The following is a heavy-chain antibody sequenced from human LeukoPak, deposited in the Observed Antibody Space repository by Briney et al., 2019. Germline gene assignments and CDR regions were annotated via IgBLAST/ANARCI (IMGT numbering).Heavy chain of an antibody. CDR2: INPHSGGT. D-gene: IGHD3-10*01. V-gene: IGHV1-2*04. Sequence: ASVKVSCKASGYTFTSYGISWVRQAPGQGLEWMGWINPHSGGTNYAQKFQGWVTMTRDTSINTVYMELSRLRSDDTAVYYCARRAGMMLWFGESPYYFDYWGQGTLVTVSS. J-gene: IGHJ4*02. CDR1: GYTFTSYG. CDR3: ARRAGMMLWFGESPYYFDY.